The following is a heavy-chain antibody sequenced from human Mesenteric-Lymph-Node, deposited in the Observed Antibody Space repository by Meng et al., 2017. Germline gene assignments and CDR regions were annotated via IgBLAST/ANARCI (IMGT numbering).Heavy chain of an antibody. J-gene: IGHJ6*02. V-gene: IGHV1-46*01. CDR2: INPSGGST. Sequence: ASVKVSCKASGYTFTSYYMHWVRQAPGQGLEWMGIINPSGGSTSYAQKFQGRVTMTRDTSTSTVYMELSSLRSEDTAVYYCARGGYNLYYYYYYGMDVWGQGTTVTVSS. CDR3: ARGGYNLYYYYYYGMDV. CDR1: GYTFTSYY. D-gene: IGHD5-24*01.